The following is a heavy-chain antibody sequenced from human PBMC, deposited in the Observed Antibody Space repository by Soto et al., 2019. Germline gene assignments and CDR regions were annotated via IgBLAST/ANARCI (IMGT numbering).Heavy chain of an antibody. CDR2: ISAYNGNT. V-gene: IGHV1-18*01. J-gene: IGHJ4*02. CDR3: ARDVTTVTTGGPDY. D-gene: IGHD4-17*01. Sequence: QVQLVQSGVEVEKPGASVKVSCKASGYTFTSYGVSWVRQAPGQGLEWMGWISAYNGNTHYAQKFQGIVTITTATSTSTAYMELRSLSSDDPAVYYCARDVTTVTTGGPDYWGQGTLVTVSS. CDR1: GYTFTSYG.